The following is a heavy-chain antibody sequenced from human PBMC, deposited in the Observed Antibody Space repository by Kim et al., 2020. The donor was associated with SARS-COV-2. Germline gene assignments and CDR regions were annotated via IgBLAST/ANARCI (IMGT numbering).Heavy chain of an antibody. J-gene: IGHJ4*02. CDR2: ISWNSGSI. V-gene: IGHV3-9*01. Sequence: GGSLRLSCAASGFTFDDYAMHWVRQAPGKGLEWVSGISWNSGSIGYADSVKGRFTISRDNAKNSLYLQMNSLRAEDTALYYCAKDYSSGYRPYYYFDYWGQGTLVTVFS. D-gene: IGHD3-22*01. CDR1: GFTFDDYA. CDR3: AKDYSSGYRPYYYFDY.